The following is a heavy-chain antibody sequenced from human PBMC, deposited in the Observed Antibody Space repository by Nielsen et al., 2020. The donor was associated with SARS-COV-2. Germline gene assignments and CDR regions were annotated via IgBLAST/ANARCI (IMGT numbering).Heavy chain of an antibody. CDR1: GFTFSRYT. D-gene: IGHD6-6*01. CDR2: ITSSSSYI. J-gene: IGHJ6*02. Sequence: GGSLRLSCAASGFTFSRYTMNWVRQAPGKGLEWVSSITSSSSYIYYADSVKGRFTISRDNAKNSLYLQMNSLRAEDTALYHCARVQQLVPGSYYYYGMDVWGQGTTVTVSS. V-gene: IGHV3-21*04. CDR3: ARVQQLVPGSYYYYGMDV.